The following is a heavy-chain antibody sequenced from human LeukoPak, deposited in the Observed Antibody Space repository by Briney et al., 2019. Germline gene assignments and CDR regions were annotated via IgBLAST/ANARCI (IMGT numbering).Heavy chain of an antibody. J-gene: IGHJ4*02. V-gene: IGHV1-24*01. D-gene: IGHD6-6*01. CDR3: ATDWRSIAAPYHDY. CDR1: GYTLTELS. Sequence: ASVTVSCKVSGYTLTELSMHWVRQAPGKGLEWMGGFDPEDGETIYAQKFQGRVTMTEDTSTDTAYMELSSLRSEDTAVYYCATDWRSIAAPYHDYWGQGTLVTVSS. CDR2: FDPEDGET.